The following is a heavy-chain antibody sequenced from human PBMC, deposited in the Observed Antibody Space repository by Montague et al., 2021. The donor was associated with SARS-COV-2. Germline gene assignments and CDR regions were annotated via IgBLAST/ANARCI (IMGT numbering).Heavy chain of an antibody. CDR1: GGSISSYY. Sequence: SETLSLTCTVSGGSISSYYWSWIRQPPGKGLEWIGYIYYSGSTNYNPSLKSRVTISVDTSKSQFSLKLSSVTAADTAVYYCARTYYDILTGYYNRGAFDTWGQGTMVTVSS. J-gene: IGHJ3*02. V-gene: IGHV4-59*08. CDR2: IYYSGST. CDR3: ARTYYDILTGYYNRGAFDT. D-gene: IGHD3-9*01.